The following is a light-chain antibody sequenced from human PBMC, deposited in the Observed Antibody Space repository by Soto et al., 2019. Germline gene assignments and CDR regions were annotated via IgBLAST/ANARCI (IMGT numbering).Light chain of an antibody. V-gene: IGKV1-13*02. J-gene: IGKJ4*01. CDR2: DAS. CDR1: QDISSA. Sequence: ATQLTRSPSSLSASVGDRVTITCRASQDISSALAWFQQKPGKTPKVLISDASTLESGVPSRFRGSGSGADFTLTISDLQPEDFATYYCQPFHSYPLTFGGGTTVGI. CDR3: QPFHSYPLT.